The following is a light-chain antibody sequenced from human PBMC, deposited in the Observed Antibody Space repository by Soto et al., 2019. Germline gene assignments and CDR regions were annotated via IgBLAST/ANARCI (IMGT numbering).Light chain of an antibody. CDR1: QSVSSN. CDR3: QQYNNWPQT. CDR2: GAS. V-gene: IGKV3-15*01. J-gene: IGKJ1*01. Sequence: EIVMTQSPATLSVSPGERATLSCRASQSVSSNLAWYQQKPGQAPRLLIYGASTRATGIPARFSGSGSGTEFTLTISSLQSEDFEVYYCQQYNNWPQTFGKGAKVDIX.